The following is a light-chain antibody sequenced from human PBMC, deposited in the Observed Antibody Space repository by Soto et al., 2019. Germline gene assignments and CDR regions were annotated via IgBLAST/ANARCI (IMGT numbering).Light chain of an antibody. V-gene: IGKV3-20*01. CDR3: QQYGSSPCT. J-gene: IGKJ2*02. Sequence: EIVLTQSPGTLSLSPGERATLSCRASQSVSSTYLGWYQQKPGQAPRLLIYGASSRATGIPDRFSGSGSGTDFTLTISRLEPDDFAVYYCQQYGSSPCTFGQGTKLEIK. CDR1: QSVSSTY. CDR2: GAS.